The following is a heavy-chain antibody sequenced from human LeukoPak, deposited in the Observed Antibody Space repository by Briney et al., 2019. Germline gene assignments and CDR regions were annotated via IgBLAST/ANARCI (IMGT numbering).Heavy chain of an antibody. CDR1: GGSISSGSYY. J-gene: IGHJ4*02. CDR3: AREITYYYDSSGYYYYFDY. Sequence: SETLSLTCTVSGGSISSGSYYWSWIRQPAGKGLEWIARIYTSGSTNYNPSLKSRVTISVDTSKNQFSLKLSSVTAADTAVYYCAREITYYYDSSGYYYYFDYWGQGTLVTVSS. V-gene: IGHV4-61*02. D-gene: IGHD3-22*01. CDR2: IYTSGST.